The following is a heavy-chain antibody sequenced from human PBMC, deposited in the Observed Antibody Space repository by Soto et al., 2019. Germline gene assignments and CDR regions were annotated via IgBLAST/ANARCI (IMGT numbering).Heavy chain of an antibody. CDR3: ARDRSTGTPQGYYYGMDV. CDR1: VGSISPYY. V-gene: IGHV4-59*01. J-gene: IGHJ6*01. D-gene: IGHD1-1*01. CDR2: IYYSGST. Sequence: SETLSVTCTVSVGSISPYYWSWIRQSPGKGLEWIGFIYYSGSTHYSPSFESRVTISVDTARNQFSLKVRSVTAADTAVYYCARDRSTGTPQGYYYGMDVWGQGTAVTVSS.